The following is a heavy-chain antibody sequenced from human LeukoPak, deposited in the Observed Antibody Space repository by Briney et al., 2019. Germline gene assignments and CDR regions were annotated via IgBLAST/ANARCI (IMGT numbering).Heavy chain of an antibody. CDR2: IRSKTNNYAT. J-gene: IGHJ5*02. D-gene: IGHD2-15*01. Sequence: QSGGSLRLSCAASGFTFSGSALHWVRQASGKGLEWIGRIRSKTNNYATTYAASVKGRFTISRDDSKNTAYLQMNSLKTEDTAVYYCTRPQGRYCSGGSCYLDWFDPWGQGTLVTVSS. CDR1: GFTFSGSA. CDR3: TRPQGRYCSGGSCYLDWFDP. V-gene: IGHV3-73*01.